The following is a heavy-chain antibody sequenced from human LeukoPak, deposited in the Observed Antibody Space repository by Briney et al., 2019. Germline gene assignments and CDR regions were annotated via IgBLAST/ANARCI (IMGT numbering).Heavy chain of an antibody. Sequence: PSETLSLTCTVSGGSISSYYWSWIRQPAGKGLEWIGRIYTSGSTNYNPSLKSRVTMSVDTSKNQFSLKLSSVTAADTAVYYCAREQYCGGDCLDAFDIWGQGTMVTVSS. CDR1: GGSISSYY. CDR2: IYTSGST. CDR3: AREQYCGGDCLDAFDI. J-gene: IGHJ3*02. D-gene: IGHD2-21*01. V-gene: IGHV4-4*07.